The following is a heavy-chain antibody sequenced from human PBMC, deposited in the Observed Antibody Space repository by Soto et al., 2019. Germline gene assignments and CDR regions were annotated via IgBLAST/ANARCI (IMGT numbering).Heavy chain of an antibody. D-gene: IGHD3-22*01. CDR1: GYSVSSNSAA. CDR2: TYYRSNWHN. V-gene: IGHV6-1*01. Sequence: SQTLSLTCAISGYSVSSNSAAWNWIRQSPSRGLECLGRTYYRSNWHNDYAVSVKSRITITPDTYKSQFSLKLNSVTPEENAVYYCARGEYYHDTSGIGSSDAFDIWGQGTMVTVSS. J-gene: IGHJ3*02. CDR3: ARGEYYHDTSGIGSSDAFDI.